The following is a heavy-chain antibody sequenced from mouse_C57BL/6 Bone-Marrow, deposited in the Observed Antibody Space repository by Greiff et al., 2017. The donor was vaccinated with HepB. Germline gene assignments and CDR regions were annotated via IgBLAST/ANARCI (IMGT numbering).Heavy chain of an antibody. J-gene: IGHJ2*01. D-gene: IGHD3-2*02. CDR1: GYAFSSSW. Sequence: QVQLQQSGPELVKPGASVKISCKASGYAFSSSWMNWVKQRPGKGLEWIGRIYPGDGDTNYNGKFKDKATLTADKSSSTAYMQLSSLTYEDSAVYYCARYGGLRDEDYWGQGTTLTVSS. CDR3: ARYGGLRDEDY. V-gene: IGHV1-82*01. CDR2: IYPGDGDT.